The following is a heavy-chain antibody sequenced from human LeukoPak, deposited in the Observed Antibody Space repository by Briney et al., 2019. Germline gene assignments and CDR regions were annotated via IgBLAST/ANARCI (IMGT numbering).Heavy chain of an antibody. J-gene: IGHJ6*02. D-gene: IGHD5-18*01. Sequence: GGSLRLSCAASGFTVTSAYMTWVRQAPGKGLEWVSSISSSSSYIYYADSVKGRFTISRDNAKNSLYLQMNSLRAEDTAVYYCARGIQLWTTYYYYGMDVWGQGTTVTVSS. V-gene: IGHV3-21*01. CDR1: GFTVTSAY. CDR3: ARGIQLWTTYYYYGMDV. CDR2: ISSSSSYI.